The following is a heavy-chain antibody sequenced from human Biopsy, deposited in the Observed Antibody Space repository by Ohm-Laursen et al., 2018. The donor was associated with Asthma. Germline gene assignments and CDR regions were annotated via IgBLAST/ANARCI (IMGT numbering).Heavy chain of an antibody. V-gene: IGHV4-31*03. J-gene: IGHJ6*02. D-gene: IGHD3-10*01. CDR3: AREKAYGSGSLYGMDV. CDR2: IYYSGTT. Sequence: TLSFTCTVSGGSLNSAYWSGVRQSPEKGLECVGDIYYSGTTVYNPSLKSRVSMSVDTSKNQGSLKLSSVTAADTAVYYCAREKAYGSGSLYGMDVWAHGTTVTVSS. CDR1: GGSLNSAY.